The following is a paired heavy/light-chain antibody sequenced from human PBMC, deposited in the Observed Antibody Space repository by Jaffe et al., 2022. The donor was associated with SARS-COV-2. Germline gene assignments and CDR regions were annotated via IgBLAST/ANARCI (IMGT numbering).Light chain of an antibody. J-gene: IGLJ1*01. CDR2: DNN. CDR1: TSNIGNTY. V-gene: IGLV1-51*01. Sequence: QSVLTQPPSVSAAPGQTVTISCSGSTSNIGNTYLSWYQQLPGTAPKLLIYDNNKRPSGIPDRFSGSKSGTSATLGITGLQTGDEADYYCGTWDSSLSGYVFGTGTKVTVL. CDR3: GTWDSSLSGYV.
Heavy chain of an antibody. CDR1: GFTFSRYD. CDR2: IGSTGDT. Sequence: EVQLVESGGGLVQPGGSLRLSCAASGFTFSRYDMHWVRQATGKPLEWVSAIGSTGDTYYPGSVKGRFSISRENARNSLYLQLNSLRAGDTAVYYCARGECSGAGCYGTFLLDYWGQGTLVTVSS. J-gene: IGHJ4*02. CDR3: ARGECSGAGCYGTFLLDY. D-gene: IGHD2-21*01. V-gene: IGHV3-13*01.